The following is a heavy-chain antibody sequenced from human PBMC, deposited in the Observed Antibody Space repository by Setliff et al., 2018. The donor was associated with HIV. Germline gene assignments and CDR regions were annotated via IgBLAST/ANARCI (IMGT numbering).Heavy chain of an antibody. CDR2: IYYGGST. D-gene: IGHD2-8*01. Sequence: PSETLSLTCTVSGGSISSHYWSWIRQPPGKGLEWIGYIYYGGSTNSNPSLKSRVSMSVDTSKNQFSLKLSSVTAADTAVYYCARGDFYGTRNYFDYWGQGTLVTVSS. J-gene: IGHJ4*02. CDR1: GGSISSHY. CDR3: ARGDFYGTRNYFDY. V-gene: IGHV4-59*11.